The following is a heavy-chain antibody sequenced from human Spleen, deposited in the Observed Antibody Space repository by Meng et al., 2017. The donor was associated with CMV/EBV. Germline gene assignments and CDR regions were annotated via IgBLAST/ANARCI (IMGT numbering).Heavy chain of an antibody. CDR3: ARDGEAAMVTATHY. D-gene: IGHD5-18*01. J-gene: IGHJ4*02. CDR2: INPKSGGT. Sequence: ASVKVSCKASVYTFTGYYIHWVRQAPGQGLEWMGWINPKSGGTNYAQKFQGRVTMTRDTSISTVYMELSRLRSDDTAVYYCARDGEAAMVTATHYWGQGTLVTVSS. V-gene: IGHV1-2*02. CDR1: VYTFTGYY.